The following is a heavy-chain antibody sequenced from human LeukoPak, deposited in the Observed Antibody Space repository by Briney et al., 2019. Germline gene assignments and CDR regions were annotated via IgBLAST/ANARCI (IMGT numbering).Heavy chain of an antibody. CDR2: ISSSSSTI. CDR1: GFTFSSYS. CDR3: ARDLGYSSSSFIDY. J-gene: IGHJ4*02. D-gene: IGHD6-6*01. Sequence: GGSLRLSCAASGFTFSSYSMNWVRQAPGKGLEWVSYISSSSSTIYYADSVKGRLTISRDNAKNSLYLQMNSLRAEDTAVYYCARDLGYSSSSFIDYWGQGTLVTVSS. V-gene: IGHV3-48*01.